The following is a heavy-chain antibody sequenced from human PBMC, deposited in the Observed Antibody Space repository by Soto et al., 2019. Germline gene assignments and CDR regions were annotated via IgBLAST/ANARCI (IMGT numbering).Heavy chain of an antibody. Sequence: QVQLVESGGGVVQPGRSLRLSCAASGFTFSSYGMHWVRQAPGKGLEWVAVISYDGSNKYYADSVKGRFTISRDNSKNTLYLQMNSLRAEDTAVYYCAKDRRVGATGDAFDIWGQGTMVTVSS. CDR3: AKDRRVGATGDAFDI. CDR1: GFTFSSYG. V-gene: IGHV3-30*18. CDR2: ISYDGSNK. J-gene: IGHJ3*02. D-gene: IGHD1-26*01.